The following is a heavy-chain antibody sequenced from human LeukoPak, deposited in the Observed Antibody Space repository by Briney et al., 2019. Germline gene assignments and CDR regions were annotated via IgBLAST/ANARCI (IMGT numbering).Heavy chain of an antibody. CDR3: ARVGSYSGSY. CDR2: ISSSSSTI. V-gene: IGHV3-48*04. Sequence: GGSLRLSCAASGSTFSSYSMNWVRQAPGKGLEWVSYISSSSSTIYYADSVKGRFTISRDNAKNSLYLQMNSLRAEDTAVYYCARVGSYSGSYWGQGTLVTVSS. CDR1: GSTFSSYS. J-gene: IGHJ4*02. D-gene: IGHD1-26*01.